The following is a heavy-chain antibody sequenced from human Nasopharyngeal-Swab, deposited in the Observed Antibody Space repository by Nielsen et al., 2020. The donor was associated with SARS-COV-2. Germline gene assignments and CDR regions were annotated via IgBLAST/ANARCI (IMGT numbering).Heavy chain of an antibody. D-gene: IGHD3-10*01. CDR3: PLITMVRGVTAGQLDP. J-gene: IGHJ5*02. CDR2: IIPIFGTA. Sequence: WVRQAPGQGLEWMGGIIPIFGTANYAQKFQARVTITADESTSTAYMELSSLRSEDTAVYYCPLITMVRGVTAGQLDPWGQGTLVTVSS. V-gene: IGHV1-69*01.